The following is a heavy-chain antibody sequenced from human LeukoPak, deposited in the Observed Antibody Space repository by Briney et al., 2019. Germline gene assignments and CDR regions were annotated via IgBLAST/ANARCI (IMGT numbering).Heavy chain of an antibody. CDR3: ARIPVTSYGDFDN. D-gene: IGHD2/OR15-2a*01. CDR1: GYTFTDYY. J-gene: IGHJ4*02. Sequence: GASVKVSCKAPGYTFTDYYMHWVRQAPGQGLQWMGWINAKSGGTTIAQNFQGRVTMTRDTSVSTAYMELSSLKSDDTAIFYCARIPVTSYGDFDNWGQGTLVTVSS. CDR2: INAKSGGT. V-gene: IGHV1-2*02.